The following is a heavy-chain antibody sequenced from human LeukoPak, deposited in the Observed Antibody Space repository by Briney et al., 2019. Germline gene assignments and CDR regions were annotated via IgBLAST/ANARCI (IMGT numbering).Heavy chain of an antibody. CDR2: IRYDGGSNK. CDR1: GFTFSSYG. V-gene: IGHV3-30*02. J-gene: IGHJ4*02. D-gene: IGHD2-15*01. CDR3: AKDLGSRYIGYCFDY. Sequence: PGGSLRLSCAASGFTFSSYGMHWVRQAPGKGLEWVAFIRYDGGSNKYYADSVKGRFTISRDNSKNTLYLQMNSLRAEDTAVYYCAKDLGSRYIGYCFDYWGQGTLVTVSS.